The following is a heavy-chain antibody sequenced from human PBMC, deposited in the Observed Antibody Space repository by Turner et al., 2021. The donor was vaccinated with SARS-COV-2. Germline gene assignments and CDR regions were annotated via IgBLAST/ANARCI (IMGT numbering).Heavy chain of an antibody. J-gene: IGHJ5*02. V-gene: IGHV4-39*02. Sequence: QLQLQESGPGLVKPSETLSLTCTVSGGSISSTRYYWGWIRQPPGKGLEWIGSMYYSGTTYYNPSLKSRVTISVDTSKNHFSLKLSSVTAAETAVYYCARANYDFWSGYYHNNWFDPWGQGTLVTVSS. CDR2: MYYSGTT. CDR1: GGSISSTRYY. D-gene: IGHD3-3*01. CDR3: ARANYDFWSGYYHNNWFDP.